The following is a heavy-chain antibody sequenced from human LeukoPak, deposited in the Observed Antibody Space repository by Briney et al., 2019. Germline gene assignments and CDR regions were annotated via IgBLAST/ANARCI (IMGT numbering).Heavy chain of an antibody. J-gene: IGHJ5*02. V-gene: IGHV3-11*01. D-gene: IGHD3-10*01. CDR1: GFTFSDYY. CDR2: ISSGGRTI. Sequence: GGSLRLSCAASGFTFSDYYMSWIRQAPGKGLEWVSYISSGGRTIYYADSVKGRFTISRDNAKNSLYLQMNSLRAEDTAIYYCARDQERITMVRGVAKPNWFDPWGQETLVTVSS. CDR3: ARDQERITMVRGVAKPNWFDP.